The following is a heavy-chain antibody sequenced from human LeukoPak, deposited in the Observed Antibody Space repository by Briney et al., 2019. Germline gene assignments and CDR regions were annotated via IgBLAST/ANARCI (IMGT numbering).Heavy chain of an antibody. CDR3: AREAKRGGKGSGRIH. CDR1: GGSISSSNW. J-gene: IGHJ4*02. D-gene: IGHD3-10*01. CDR2: IYHSGST. V-gene: IGHV4-4*02. Sequence: PSETLSLICAVSGGSISSSNWWSWVRQPPGKGLEWIGEIYHSGSTNYNPSLKSRVTISVDKSKNQFSLKLSSVTAADTAVYYCAREAKRGGKGSGRIHWGQGTLVTVSS.